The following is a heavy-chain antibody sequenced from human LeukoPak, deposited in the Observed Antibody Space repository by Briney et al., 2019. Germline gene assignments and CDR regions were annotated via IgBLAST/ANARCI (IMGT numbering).Heavy chain of an antibody. D-gene: IGHD3-22*01. J-gene: IGHJ4*02. CDR1: GFTFDDYA. CDR2: ISWNSGSI. Sequence: GGSLRLSCAASGFTFDDYAMHWVRQAPGKGLEWVSGISWNSGSIVYADSVKGRFTISRDNAKNSLYRQMNSLRAQDTALYYCAKASLSSGYSVYLDYWGQGTLVTVSS. CDR3: AKASLSSGYSVYLDY. V-gene: IGHV3-9*01.